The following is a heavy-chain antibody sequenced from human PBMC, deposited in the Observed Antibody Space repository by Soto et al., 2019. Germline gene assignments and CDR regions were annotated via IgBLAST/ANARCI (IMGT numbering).Heavy chain of an antibody. Sequence: SETLSLTCSVSGDSISNLAYFGAWIPQPPGQALEYIGYIYKSATTYYNPSFDSRVATSVDTSKSQFSLNVTSVTAADTAVYFCARGRYCLTGRCFPNWFDSWGQGALVTVSS. V-gene: IGHV4-30-4*02. D-gene: IGHD7-27*01. J-gene: IGHJ5*01. CDR1: GDSISNLAYF. CDR2: IYKSATT. CDR3: ARGRYCLTGRCFPNWFDS.